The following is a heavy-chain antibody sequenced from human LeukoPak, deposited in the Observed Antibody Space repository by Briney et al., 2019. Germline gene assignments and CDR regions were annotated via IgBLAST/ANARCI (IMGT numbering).Heavy chain of an antibody. CDR3: ARDPYSGSYGNYYYYFMDV. V-gene: IGHV3-20*04. CDR2: LNGNGAST. D-gene: IGHD1-26*01. Sequence: GGSLRLSCAASGFTFDDYGLSWVRQVPGKGLEWVSGLNGNGASTGYADSVKGRFTISRDNAKNSLYLQMNSLRAEDTAVYYCARDPYSGSYGNYYYYFMDVWGKGTTVTISS. J-gene: IGHJ6*03. CDR1: GFTFDDYG.